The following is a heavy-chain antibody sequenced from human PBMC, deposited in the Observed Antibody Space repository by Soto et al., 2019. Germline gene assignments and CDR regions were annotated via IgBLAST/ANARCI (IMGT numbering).Heavy chain of an antibody. CDR1: GFTFSSYS. CDR2: ISSSSSYI. V-gene: IGHV3-21*01. J-gene: IGHJ5*02. D-gene: IGHD3-10*01. Sequence: PGGSLRLSCAASGFTFSSYSMNWVRQAPGKGLEWVSSISSSSSYIYYADSVKGRFTISRDNAKNSLYLQMNSLRAEDTAVYYCARDHYYYGSGSYYNRYNWFDPWGQGTLVTVPQ. CDR3: ARDHYYYGSGSYYNRYNWFDP.